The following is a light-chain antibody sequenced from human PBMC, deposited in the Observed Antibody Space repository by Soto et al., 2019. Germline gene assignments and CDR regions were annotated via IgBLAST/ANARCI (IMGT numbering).Light chain of an antibody. V-gene: IGLV1-44*01. CDR1: SSNIGSNT. Sequence: QAVVTQPPSASGTPGQRVTISFSGSSSNIGSNTVNWYQQLPGTAPKLVIYTNNQRPSGVPDRISGSKSGTSASLAIGGLESEDEADYYCAAWDDSLNGFYVFGTGTKLTVL. CDR3: AAWDDSLNGFYV. J-gene: IGLJ1*01. CDR2: TNN.